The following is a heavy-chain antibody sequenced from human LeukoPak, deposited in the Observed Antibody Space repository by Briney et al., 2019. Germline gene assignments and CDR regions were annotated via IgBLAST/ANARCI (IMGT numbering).Heavy chain of an antibody. D-gene: IGHD4-17*01. Sequence: SETLSLTCTVSGGSISSSSYYLGWIRHPPGEGLEWIGSIYYSGSTYYNPSLKSRVTISVDTSKNQFSLKLSSVTAADTAVYYCARHPSEIRDYVLSPRWFDPWGQGTLVTVSS. CDR3: ARHPSEIRDYVLSPRWFDP. CDR1: GGSISSSSYY. J-gene: IGHJ5*02. CDR2: IYYSGST. V-gene: IGHV4-39*01.